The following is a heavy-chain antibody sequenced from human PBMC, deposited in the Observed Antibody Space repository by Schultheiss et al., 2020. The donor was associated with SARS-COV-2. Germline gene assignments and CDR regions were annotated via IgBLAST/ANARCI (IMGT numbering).Heavy chain of an antibody. CDR3: ARGGSYCSGGSCYSSYYYYYYGMDV. CDR2: IIPIFGTA. D-gene: IGHD2-15*01. J-gene: IGHJ6*02. Sequence: SVKVSCKASGGTFSSYAISWVRQAPGQGLEWMGGIIPIFGTANYAQKFQGRVTITADESTSTAYMELNSLRAEDTAVYYCARGGSYCSGGSCYSSYYYYYYGMDVWGQGTTVTVSS. V-gene: IGHV1-69*13. CDR1: GGTFSSYA.